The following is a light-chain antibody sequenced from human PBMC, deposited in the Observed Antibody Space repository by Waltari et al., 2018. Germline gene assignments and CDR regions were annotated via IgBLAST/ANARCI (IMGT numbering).Light chain of an antibody. CDR3: QQRRNWPPLT. CDR1: EAVSIY. J-gene: IGKJ4*01. V-gene: IGKV3-11*01. CDR2: DAS. Sequence: ETVLTQSPATLSLSPGARATLSCRASEAVSIYLAWYQQKPGQAPRLLIYDASNRATGIPARFSGSGSGTDFTLTISSLEPEDFALYYCQQRRNWPPLTFGGGTKVE.